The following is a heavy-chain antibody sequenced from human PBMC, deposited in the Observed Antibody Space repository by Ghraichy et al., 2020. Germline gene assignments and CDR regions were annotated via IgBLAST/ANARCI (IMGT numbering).Heavy chain of an antibody. D-gene: IGHD3-22*01. CDR2: IIPILGIA. CDR1: GGTFSSYA. V-gene: IGHV1-69*04. Sequence: SVKVSCKASGGTFSSYAISWVRQAPGQGLEWMGRIIPILGIANYAQKFQGRVTITADKSTSTAYMELSSLRSEDTAVYYCARWGVYYYDSSGSPNYGMDVWGQGTTVTVSS. CDR3: ARWGVYYYDSSGSPNYGMDV. J-gene: IGHJ6*02.